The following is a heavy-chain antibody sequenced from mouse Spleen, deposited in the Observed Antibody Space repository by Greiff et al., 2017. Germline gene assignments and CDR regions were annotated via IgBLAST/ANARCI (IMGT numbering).Heavy chain of an antibody. CDR1: GYSITSDYA. Sequence: EVQLVESGPGLVKPSQSLSLTCTVTGYSITSDYAWNWIRQFPGNKLEWMGYISYSGSTSYNPSLKSRISITRDTSKNQFFLQLNSVTTEDTATYYCARRAYYGNSDVWGAGTTVTVSS. D-gene: IGHD2-10*01. V-gene: IGHV3-2*02. J-gene: IGHJ1*01. CDR3: ARRAYYGNSDV. CDR2: ISYSGST.